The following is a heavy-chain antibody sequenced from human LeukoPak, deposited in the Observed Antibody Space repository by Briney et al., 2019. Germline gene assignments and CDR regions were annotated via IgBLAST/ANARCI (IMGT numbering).Heavy chain of an antibody. CDR3: ARGPYHTLFMPTWFDT. Sequence: GGSLRLSCAASGFTFSSYAMHWVRQAPGKEMEYVSAITSSGDSTHYARSVKGRFTISRDNSKDTVYLQMGSLRSEDLAVYYCARGPYHTLFMPTWFDTWGQGTAVTVSS. D-gene: IGHD2/OR15-2a*01. J-gene: IGHJ5*02. V-gene: IGHV3-64*01. CDR2: ITSSGDST. CDR1: GFTFSSYA.